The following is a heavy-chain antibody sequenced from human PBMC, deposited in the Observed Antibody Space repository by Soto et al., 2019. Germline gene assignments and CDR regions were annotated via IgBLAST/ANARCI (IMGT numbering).Heavy chain of an antibody. J-gene: IGHJ5*02. V-gene: IGHV1-69*13. CDR1: GGTLSGYA. D-gene: IGHD2-2*01. CDR3: ARYCSSTSCYPVWFDP. Sequence: GASVKVSCKASGGTLSGYAISWVRQSPGQGLEWMGGIIPIFGTANYAQKFQGRVTITADESTSTAYMELSSLRSEDTAVYYCARYCSSTSCYPVWFDPWGQGTLVTVSS. CDR2: IIPIFGTA.